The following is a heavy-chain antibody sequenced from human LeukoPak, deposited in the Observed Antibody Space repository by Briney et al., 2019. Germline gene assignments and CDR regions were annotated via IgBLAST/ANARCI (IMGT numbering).Heavy chain of an antibody. CDR1: GGSFSGYY. V-gene: IGHV4-34*01. Sequence: PSETLSLTCAVYGGSFSGYYWSWIRQPPGKGLEWIGEINHSGSTNYNPSLTSRVTISVDTTKNQFSLKLSSVTAADTGVYYCARPLWFGSSEGDYYYMDVWGKGTTVTVSS. J-gene: IGHJ6*03. CDR3: ARPLWFGSSEGDYYYMDV. D-gene: IGHD3-10*01. CDR2: INHSGST.